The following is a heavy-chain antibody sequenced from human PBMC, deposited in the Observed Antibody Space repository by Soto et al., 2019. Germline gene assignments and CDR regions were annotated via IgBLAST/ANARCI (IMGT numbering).Heavy chain of an antibody. CDR2: IVVGSGNT. CDR1: GFTFTSSA. D-gene: IGHD6-13*01. CDR3: AADILAAAGHYYYYYYGMDV. J-gene: IGHJ6*02. Sequence: SVKVSCKASGFTFTSSAMQWVRQARGQRLEWIGWIVVGSGNTNYAQKFQERVTITRDMSTSTAYMELSSLRSEDTAVYYCAADILAAAGHYYYYYYGMDVWGQGTTVTVSS. V-gene: IGHV1-58*02.